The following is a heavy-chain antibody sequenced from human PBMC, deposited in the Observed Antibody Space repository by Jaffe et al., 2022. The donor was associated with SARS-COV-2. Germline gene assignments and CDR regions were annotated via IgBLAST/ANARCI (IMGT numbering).Heavy chain of an antibody. CDR2: ISYDGSNK. Sequence: QVQLVESGGGVVQPGRSLRLSCAASGFTFSSYGMHWVRQAPGKGLEWVAVISYDGSNKYYADSVKGRFTISRDNSKNTLYLQMNSLRAEDTAVYYCAKGTYGDYVPTHKYYYYYGMDVWGQGTTVTVSS. D-gene: IGHD4-17*01. V-gene: IGHV3-30*18. J-gene: IGHJ6*02. CDR1: GFTFSSYG. CDR3: AKGTYGDYVPTHKYYYYYGMDV.